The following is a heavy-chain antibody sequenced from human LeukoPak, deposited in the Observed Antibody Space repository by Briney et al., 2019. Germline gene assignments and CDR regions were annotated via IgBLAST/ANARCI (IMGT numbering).Heavy chain of an antibody. J-gene: IGHJ3*02. CDR2: IYYSGST. D-gene: IGHD3-10*01. Sequence: PSETLSLTCTLSGGSISSGDYYWSWIRQPPGKGLEWIGYIYYSGSTYYNPSLKSRVTISVDTSKNQFSLKLSSVTAADTAVYYCARTAYGSGSYYKGPNAFDIWGQGTMVTVSS. CDR1: GGSISSGDYY. V-gene: IGHV4-30-4*08. CDR3: ARTAYGSGSYYKGPNAFDI.